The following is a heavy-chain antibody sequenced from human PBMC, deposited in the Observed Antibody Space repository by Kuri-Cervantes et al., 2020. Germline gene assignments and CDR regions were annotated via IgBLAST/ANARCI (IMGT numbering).Heavy chain of an antibody. V-gene: IGHV3-33*08. J-gene: IGHJ4*02. CDR1: GFTFSSYW. CDR2: IWYDGSNK. D-gene: IGHD6-19*01. CDR3: ARDPSSGWQPLDY. Sequence: GESLKISCAASGFTFSSYWMHWVRQAPGKGLEWVAVIWYDGSNKYYADSVKGRFTISRDNSKNTLYPQMNSLRAEDTAVYYCARDPSSGWQPLDYWGQGTLVTVSS.